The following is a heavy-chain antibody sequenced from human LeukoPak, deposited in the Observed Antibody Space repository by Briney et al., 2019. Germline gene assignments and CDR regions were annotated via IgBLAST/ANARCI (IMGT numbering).Heavy chain of an antibody. D-gene: IGHD3-16*01. CDR2: ITNDGSST. J-gene: IGHJ4*02. CDR1: GFTVSSNY. V-gene: IGHV3-74*01. CDR3: ATQQGGTPAY. Sequence: GGSLRLSCAASGFTVSSNYMSWVRQAPGKGLVWVSRITNDGSSTTYADSVKGRFTISRDSAKNMLYLQVNSLRAEDTAVYYCATQQGGTPAYWGQGTLVTVSS.